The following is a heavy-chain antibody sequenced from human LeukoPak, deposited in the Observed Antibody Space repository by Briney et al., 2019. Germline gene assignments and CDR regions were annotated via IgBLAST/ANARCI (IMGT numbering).Heavy chain of an antibody. CDR3: ARAPKTVTMVRGVIISAVDV. V-gene: IGHV4-59*01. CDR1: GGSISSYY. D-gene: IGHD3-10*01. CDR2: IYYSGST. J-gene: IGHJ6*04. Sequence: SETLSLTCTVSGGSISSYYWSWIRQPPGKGLEWIGYIYYSGSTNYNPSLKSRVTISVDTSKNQFSLKLSSVTVADTAVYYCARAPKTVTMVRGVIISAVDVWGKGTTVTVSS.